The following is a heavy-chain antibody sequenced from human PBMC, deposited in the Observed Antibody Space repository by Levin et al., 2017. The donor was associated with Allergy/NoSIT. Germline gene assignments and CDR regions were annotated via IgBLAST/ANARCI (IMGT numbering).Heavy chain of an antibody. J-gene: IGHJ4*02. V-gene: IGHV1-69*13. Sequence: ASVKVSCKASGGTFSSYAISWVRQAPGQGLEWMGGIIPIFGTANYAQKFQGRVTITADESTSTAYMELSSLRSEDTAVYYCARMGIVGSRTQDYWGQGTLVTVSS. CDR1: GGTFSSYA. CDR3: ARMGIVGSRTQDY. CDR2: IIPIFGTA. D-gene: IGHD1-26*01.